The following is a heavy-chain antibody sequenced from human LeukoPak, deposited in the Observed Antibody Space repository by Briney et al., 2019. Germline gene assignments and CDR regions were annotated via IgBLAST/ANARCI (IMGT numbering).Heavy chain of an antibody. CDR2: IHDSGST. V-gene: IGHV4-59*08. CDR1: GGTISSYY. J-gene: IGHJ4*02. CDR3: ARSYDSTGYYGGIFDS. Sequence: SETLSLTCTVSGGTISSYYWNWIRQPPGKGLEWIGYIHDSGSTKYNPSLKSRVAISVDTSKTQFSLKLRSVTAADTAVYYCARSYDSTGYYGGIFDSWGQGTLVTVAS. D-gene: IGHD3-22*01.